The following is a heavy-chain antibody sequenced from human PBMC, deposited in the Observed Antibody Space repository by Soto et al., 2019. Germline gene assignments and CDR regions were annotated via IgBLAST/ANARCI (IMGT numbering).Heavy chain of an antibody. CDR2: INHSGST. V-gene: IGHV4-34*01. D-gene: IGHD2-2*02. CDR1: GGSFSGYY. J-gene: IGHJ5*02. Sequence: SETLSLTCAVYGGSFSGYYWSWIRQPPGKGLEWIGEINHSGSTNYNPSLKSRVTISVDTSKNQFSLKLSSVTAADTAVYYCARGRFCSSASCYMDWFDPWGQGTLVTVSS. CDR3: ARGRFCSSASCYMDWFDP.